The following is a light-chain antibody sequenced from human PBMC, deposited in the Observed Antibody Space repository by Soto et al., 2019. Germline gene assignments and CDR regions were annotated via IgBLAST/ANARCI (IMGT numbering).Light chain of an antibody. CDR2: DDS. CDR3: QVWHGTNDHYV. Sequence: SSELTQPPSVSVAPGQTAKITCGGDNIGSKSVHWYHQKAGQAPVLVVFDDSDRPSGIPDRFSGSNSGNTATLTISRVEVGDEADYYCQVWHGTNDHYVFGTGTKVTVL. CDR1: NIGSKS. J-gene: IGLJ1*01. V-gene: IGLV3-21*02.